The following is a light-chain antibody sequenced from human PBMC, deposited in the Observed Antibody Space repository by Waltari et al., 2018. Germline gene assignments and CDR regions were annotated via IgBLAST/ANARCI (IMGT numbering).Light chain of an antibody. CDR1: QSIRTW. CDR2: AAS. J-gene: IGKJ2*01. Sequence: DIQMTQSPSTLSASVGDRVTITCRASQSIRTWVAWYQQKPGKAPKLLIYAASNLESGVPSRFGGSGYGTEFTLTISSLQPDDFAIYYCQQYNRYPVAFGQGTKLDIK. CDR3: QQYNRYPVA. V-gene: IGKV1-5*03.